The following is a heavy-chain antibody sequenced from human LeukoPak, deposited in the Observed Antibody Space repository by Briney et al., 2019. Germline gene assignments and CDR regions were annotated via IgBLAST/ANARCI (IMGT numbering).Heavy chain of an antibody. CDR3: ARVFARTIYYFDY. CDR2: IYYSGST. Sequence: SETLSLTCAVSGGSISSGDYYWSWIRPPPGKGLEWIGYIYYSGSTYYNPSLKSRVTISVDTSKNQFSLKLSSVTAADTAVYYCARVFARTIYYFDYWGQGTLVTVSS. D-gene: IGHD2-2*01. CDR1: GGSISSGDYY. V-gene: IGHV4-30-4*08. J-gene: IGHJ4*02.